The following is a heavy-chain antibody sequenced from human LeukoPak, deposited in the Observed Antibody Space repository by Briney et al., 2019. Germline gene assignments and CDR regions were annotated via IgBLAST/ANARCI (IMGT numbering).Heavy chain of an antibody. D-gene: IGHD2-8*01. CDR3: AKGGYCTNGVCFAYYYFDS. J-gene: IGHJ4*02. CDR2: ISGSGDNT. CDR1: GFTFSSYA. V-gene: IGHV3-23*01. Sequence: QSGGSLRLSCAASGFTFSSYAMNWVRQAPGKGLEWVSAISGSGDNTYYADSVKGRFTISRDNSKNTLYLQMNSLRAEDTAVYYRAKGGYCTNGVCFAYYYFDSWGQGTLVTVSS.